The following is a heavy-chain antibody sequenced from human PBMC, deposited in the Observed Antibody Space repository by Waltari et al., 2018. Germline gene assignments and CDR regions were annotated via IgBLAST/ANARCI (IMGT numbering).Heavy chain of an antibody. D-gene: IGHD7-27*01. CDR1: GFTFSTYW. J-gene: IGHJ4*02. V-gene: IGHV3-7*01. CDR2: INPEGSEK. Sequence: EVQLVESGGGLVQPGGSLRLSCAASGFTFSTYWMTWGRQTPGKGLEWGAKINPEGSEKDCVDSGKGRFTISRDNAKNSLYLQMNSLRAEDTSVYYCARDLNWETYWGRGALVTVSS. CDR3: ARDLNWETY.